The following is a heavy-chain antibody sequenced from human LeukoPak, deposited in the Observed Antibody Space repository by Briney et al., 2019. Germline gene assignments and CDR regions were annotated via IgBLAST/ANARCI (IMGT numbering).Heavy chain of an antibody. V-gene: IGHV1-69*13. CDR3: ASTDDGSYRRFDY. CDR2: IIPIFGTA. Sequence: GASVKVSCKASGGTFSSYAISWVRQAPGQGLEWMGGIIPIFGTANYAQKFQGRVTITADESTSTAYMELSSLGSEDTAVYYCASTDDGSYRRFDYWGQGTLVTVSS. J-gene: IGHJ4*02. D-gene: IGHD1-26*01. CDR1: GGTFSSYA.